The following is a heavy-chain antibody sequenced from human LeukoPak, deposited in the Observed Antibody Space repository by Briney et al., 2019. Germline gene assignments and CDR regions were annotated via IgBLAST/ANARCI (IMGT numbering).Heavy chain of an antibody. CDR3: ARIQLWSGFSGFDP. CDR2: IYTSGST. V-gene: IGHV4-61*02. D-gene: IGHD5-18*01. J-gene: IGHJ5*02. CDR1: SGSISSGSYY. Sequence: SQTLSLTCTVSSGSISSGSYYWSWIRQPAGKGLEWIGRIYTSGSTNYNPSLKSRVTISVDTSKNQFSLKLSSVTAADTAVYYCARIQLWSGFSGFDPWGQGTLVTVSS.